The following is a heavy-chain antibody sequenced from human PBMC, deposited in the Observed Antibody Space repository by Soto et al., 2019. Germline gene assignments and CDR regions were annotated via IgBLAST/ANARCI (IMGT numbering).Heavy chain of an antibody. V-gene: IGHV4-59*12. CDR3: ARYSTTRWYYYMDV. CDR2: IYYSGST. Sequence: PSETLALTYTVAGGSISSYYWRWIRQPPGKGLEWIGYIYYSGSTNYNPSLKSRVTISVDTSKNQFSLKLSSVAASDTAVYYCARYSTTRWYYYMDVWGKGTTVTVSS. CDR1: GGSISSYY. J-gene: IGHJ6*03. D-gene: IGHD4-17*01.